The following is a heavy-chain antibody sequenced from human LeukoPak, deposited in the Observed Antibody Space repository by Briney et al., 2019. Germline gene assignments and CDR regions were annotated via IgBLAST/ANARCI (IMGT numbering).Heavy chain of an antibody. CDR2: IKQDGSEK. CDR1: GFTFSSYW. J-gene: IGHJ6*02. D-gene: IGHD7-27*01. Sequence: GGSLRLSCAASGFTFSSYWMSWVRQAPGKGLEWVANIKQDGSEKYYVDSVKGRFTISRDNAKNSLYLQVNSLRAEDTAVYYCARAGDAGYYYGMDVWGQGTTVTVSS. V-gene: IGHV3-7*04. CDR3: ARAGDAGYYYGMDV.